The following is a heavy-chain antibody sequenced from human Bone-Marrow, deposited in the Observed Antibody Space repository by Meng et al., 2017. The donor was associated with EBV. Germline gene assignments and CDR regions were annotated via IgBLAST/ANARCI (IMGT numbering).Heavy chain of an antibody. J-gene: IGHJ4*02. Sequence: VQPVQAGAEVKKPGASVKVSCNASGYTFTSYGISWVRQAPGQGLEWMGGIIPIFGTANYAQKFQGRVTITADESTSTAYMELSSLRSEDTAVYYCARGPQVIRWDYWGQGTLVTVFS. CDR1: GYTFTSYG. V-gene: IGHV1-69*13. CDR2: IIPIFGTA. D-gene: IGHD4-23*01. CDR3: ARGPQVIRWDY.